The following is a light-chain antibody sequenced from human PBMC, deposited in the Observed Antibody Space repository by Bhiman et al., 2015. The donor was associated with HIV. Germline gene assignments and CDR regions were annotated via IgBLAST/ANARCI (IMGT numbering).Light chain of an antibody. J-gene: IGLJ3*02. V-gene: IGLV2-14*03. CDR2: DVS. CDR3: SSYTSRNTLV. CDR1: SSDVGGYNY. Sequence: QSALTQPASVSGSPGQSITISCTGTSSDVGGYNYVSWYQHHPGKAPKLMIYDVSKRPSGVSNRFSGSKSGNTASLTISGLQAADEADYYCSSYTSRNTLVFGGGTKLTVL.